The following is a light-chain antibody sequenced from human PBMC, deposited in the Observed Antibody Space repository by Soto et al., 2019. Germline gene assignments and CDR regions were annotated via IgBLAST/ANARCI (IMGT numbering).Light chain of an antibody. CDR1: NSNIGNNA. CDR3: AAWDDSLNGQV. V-gene: IGLV1-36*01. CDR2: DDD. J-gene: IGLJ2*01. Sequence: QSVLTQPPSVSEAPRQRVAISCSGSNSNIGNNAVSWYQQLPGKAPKLLIYDDDVLSSGVSDRFSASKSGTSASLAISGLQSGDEADYYCAAWDDSLNGQVFGGGTKLTVL.